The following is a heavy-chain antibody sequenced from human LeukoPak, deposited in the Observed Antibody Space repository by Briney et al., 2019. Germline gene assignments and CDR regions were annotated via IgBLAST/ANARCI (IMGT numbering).Heavy chain of an antibody. Sequence: GGSLRLSCAASGFTFSSYAMHWVRQAPGKGLEWVAVISYDGSNKYYADSVKGRFTISRDNSKNTLYLQMNSLRAEDTAVHYCARDTLGYGDYYFDYWGQGTLVTVSS. CDR3: ARDTLGYGDYYFDY. CDR1: GFTFSSYA. J-gene: IGHJ4*02. D-gene: IGHD4-17*01. V-gene: IGHV3-30*04. CDR2: ISYDGSNK.